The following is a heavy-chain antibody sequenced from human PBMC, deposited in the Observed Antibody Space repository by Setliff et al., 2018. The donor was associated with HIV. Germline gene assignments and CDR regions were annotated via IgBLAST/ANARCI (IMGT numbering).Heavy chain of an antibody. V-gene: IGHV4-34*01. D-gene: IGHD3-22*01. Sequence: SETLSLTCAVYGGSFSGYYWSWIRQPPGKGLEWIGEINHSGSTNYNPSLKSRVTISVDTSKNQSSLKLSSVTAADTAVYYCARNPAIPFYDSSGYYYRYYYYYMDVWGKGTTVTVSS. CDR2: INHSGST. CDR3: ARNPAIPFYDSSGYYYRYYYYYMDV. CDR1: GGSFSGYY. J-gene: IGHJ6*03.